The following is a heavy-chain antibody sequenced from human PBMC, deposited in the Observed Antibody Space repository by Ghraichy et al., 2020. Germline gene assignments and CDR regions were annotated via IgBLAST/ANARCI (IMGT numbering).Heavy chain of an antibody. CDR2: ISSSSSYI. J-gene: IGHJ6*02. D-gene: IGHD3-22*01. V-gene: IGHV3-21*01. CDR1: GFTFSSYS. CDR3: ARDPRKSEIETPDYYDSSGYGVGGMDV. Sequence: GGSLRLSCAASGFTFSSYSMNWVRQAPGKGLEWVSSISSSSSYIYYADSVKGRFTISRDNAKNSLYLQMNSLRAEDTAVYYCARDPRKSEIETPDYYDSSGYGVGGMDVWGQGTTVTVSS.